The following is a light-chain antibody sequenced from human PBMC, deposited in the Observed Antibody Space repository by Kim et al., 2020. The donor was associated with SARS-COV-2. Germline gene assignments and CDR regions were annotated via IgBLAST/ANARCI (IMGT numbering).Light chain of an antibody. CDR2: GAS. Sequence: SVSPGERATLSGRASESVSSNLAWYQQKPGQAPRRLIYGASTRATGIPAGFSGSGSGTEFTLTISSLQSEDFAVYYCQQYNNWPYTFGQGTKLEI. CDR1: ESVSSN. CDR3: QQYNNWPYT. J-gene: IGKJ2*01. V-gene: IGKV3-15*01.